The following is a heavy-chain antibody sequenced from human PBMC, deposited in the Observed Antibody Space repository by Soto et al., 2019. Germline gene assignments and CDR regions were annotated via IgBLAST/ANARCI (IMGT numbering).Heavy chain of an antibody. CDR3: ASDRVISGATFEY. V-gene: IGHV4-61*01. CDR1: GDTVSSVNIY. J-gene: IGHJ4*02. Sequence: SEPLSLTCVVSGDTVSSVNIYLSCIRLPPAKGLKWVGHIHHNGRTKYSPSLKRRVTISADMLKNKFSLKLNTVTAADTDVYCCASDRVISGATFEYLGRGTLVTVSS. CDR2: IHHNGRT. D-gene: IGHD2-2*01.